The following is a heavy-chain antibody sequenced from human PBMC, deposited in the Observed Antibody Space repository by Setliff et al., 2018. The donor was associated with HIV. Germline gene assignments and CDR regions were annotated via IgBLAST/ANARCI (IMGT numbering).Heavy chain of an antibody. CDR2: INHSGST. CDR1: GASISSDS. D-gene: IGHD6-13*01. Sequence: SETLSLTCTVSGASISSDSWSWIRQSPGRGLEWIGEINHSGSTDYNPSLKSRVTISVDTSKNQFSLKLSSVTAADTAVYYCARVGGRGGSSWYLGTKMGRKYGMDVWGRGTTVTVSS. V-gene: IGHV4-34*01. J-gene: IGHJ6*02. CDR3: ARVGGRGGSSWYLGTKMGRKYGMDV.